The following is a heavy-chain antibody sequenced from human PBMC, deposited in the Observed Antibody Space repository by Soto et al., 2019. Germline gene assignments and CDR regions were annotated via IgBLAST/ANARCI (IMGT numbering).Heavy chain of an antibody. V-gene: IGHV3-23*01. J-gene: IGHJ6*03. CDR1: GFTFSSYA. D-gene: IGHD4-17*01. CDR2: ISGSGGST. Sequence: PGGSLRLSCAASGFTFSSYAMSWVRQAPGKGLEWVSAISGSGGSTYYADSVKGRFTISRDNSKNTLYLQMNSLSAEDTAVYYCAKDAYGDPRVYYYYYYMDVWGKGTTVTVSS. CDR3: AKDAYGDPRVYYYYYYMDV.